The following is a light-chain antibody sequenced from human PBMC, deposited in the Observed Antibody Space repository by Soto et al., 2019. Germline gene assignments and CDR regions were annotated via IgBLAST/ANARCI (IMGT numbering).Light chain of an antibody. CDR2: DVS. CDR3: SSYTSSSTLEGYV. CDR1: SSDVGDYNY. V-gene: IGLV2-14*01. J-gene: IGLJ1*01. Sequence: QSVLTQPASVSGSPGQSITISCTGTSSDVGDYNYASWYQQHPGKAPKLMIYDVSNRPSGVSNRFSGSKSGNTASLTISGLHADDEADYYCSSYTSSSTLEGYVFGTGTKVTVL.